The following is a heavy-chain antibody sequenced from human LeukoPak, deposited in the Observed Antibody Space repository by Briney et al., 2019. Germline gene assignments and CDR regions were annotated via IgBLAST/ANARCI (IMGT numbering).Heavy chain of an antibody. Sequence: PSQTLSLTCTVSGGSISSGDYYWGWIRQPPGKGLEWIGSIYHSGSTYYNPSLKSRVTISVDTSKNQFSLKLSSVTAADTAVYYCARIKGVYGGYGDYWGQGTLVTVSS. J-gene: IGHJ4*02. CDR2: IYHSGST. V-gene: IGHV4-39*07. D-gene: IGHD4-17*01. CDR3: ARIKGVYGGYGDY. CDR1: GGSISSGDYY.